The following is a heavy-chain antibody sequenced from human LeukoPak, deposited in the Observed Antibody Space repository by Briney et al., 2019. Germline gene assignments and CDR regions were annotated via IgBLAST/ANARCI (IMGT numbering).Heavy chain of an antibody. CDR2: ITPIFGTA. J-gene: IGHJ3*02. D-gene: IGHD4-23*01. CDR1: GGTFSSYA. Sequence: SVKVSCKASGGTFSSYAISWVRQAPGQGLEWMGGITPIFGTANYAQKFQGRVTITADKSTSTAYMELSSLRSEDTAVYYCAREADGSNAFDIWGQGTMVTVSS. V-gene: IGHV1-69*06. CDR3: AREADGSNAFDI.